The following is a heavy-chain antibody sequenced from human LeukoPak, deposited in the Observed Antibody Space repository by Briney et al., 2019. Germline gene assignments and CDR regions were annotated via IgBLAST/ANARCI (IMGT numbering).Heavy chain of an antibody. J-gene: IGHJ4*02. CDR2: ISYDGSNK. CDR3: AKAGSRGNFDY. CDR1: GFTFSSYG. V-gene: IGHV3-30*18. Sequence: GRSLRLSCAASGFTFSSYGMHWVRQAPGKGLEWVAVISYDGSNKYYADSVKGRFTTSRDNSKNTLYLQMNSLRAEDTAVYYCAKAGSRGNFDYWGQGTLVTVSS.